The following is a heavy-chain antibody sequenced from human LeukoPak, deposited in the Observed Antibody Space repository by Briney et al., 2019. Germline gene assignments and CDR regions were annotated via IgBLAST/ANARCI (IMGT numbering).Heavy chain of an antibody. V-gene: IGHV1-24*01. CDR1: GYIFTELS. J-gene: IGHJ2*01. D-gene: IGHD6-6*01. CDR2: FNPEDGET. Sequence: ASVKVSCKVSGYIFTELSMHWVRQAPGQGLEWMGGFNPEDGETFYAQKFQGRVNMTEDTSTDTAYMELSSLSYDDTAVYYCARDAPYSSSYWYFDLWGRGTLVTVSS. CDR3: ARDAPYSSSYWYFDL.